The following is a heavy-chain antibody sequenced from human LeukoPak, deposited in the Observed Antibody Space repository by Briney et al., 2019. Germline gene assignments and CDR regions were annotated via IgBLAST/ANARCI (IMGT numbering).Heavy chain of an antibody. CDR2: IILMFGTT. CDR3: TRDEYKGSATFNY. J-gene: IGHJ4*02. D-gene: IGHD1-1*01. Sequence: SVEVSCKASGGTFRSAAMSWVRQAPGQGLEWVGHIILMFGTTTYAQNFQGRVTISADESTTTVYMELTGLTSDDTAIYYCTRDEYKGSATFNYWGQGTQVIVSS. V-gene: IGHV1-69*13. CDR1: GGTFRSAA.